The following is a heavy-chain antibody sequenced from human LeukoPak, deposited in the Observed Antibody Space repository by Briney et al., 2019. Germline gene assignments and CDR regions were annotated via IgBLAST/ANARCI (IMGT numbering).Heavy chain of an antibody. CDR1: GYTFTGYY. D-gene: IGHD4-17*01. J-gene: IGHJ4*02. V-gene: IGHV1-2*06. CDR3: ARGTDYGDSHLTN. CDR2: INPNSGGT. Sequence: ASVKVSCKASGYTFTGYYMHWVRQAPGQGLEWMGRINPNSGGTNYAQKFQGRVTMTRDTSISTAYMELSRLRSDDTAVYSCARGTDYGDSHLTNWGQGTLVTVSS.